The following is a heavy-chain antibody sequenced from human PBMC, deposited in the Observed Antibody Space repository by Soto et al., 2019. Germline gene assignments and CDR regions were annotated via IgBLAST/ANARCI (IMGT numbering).Heavy chain of an antibody. CDR2: TYYRSKWYA. CDR3: ARYHSPLRHYALDV. V-gene: IGHV6-1*01. D-gene: IGHD5-18*01. Sequence: SQTLSLTCAISGDSVSSNSAAWNWIRQSPSRGLEWLGRTYYRSKWYADYAVSVESRITINPDTSKNQFSLQLNSVTPDDTAVYYCARYHSPLRHYALDVWGQGTMVTVSS. J-gene: IGHJ3*01. CDR1: GDSVSSNSAA.